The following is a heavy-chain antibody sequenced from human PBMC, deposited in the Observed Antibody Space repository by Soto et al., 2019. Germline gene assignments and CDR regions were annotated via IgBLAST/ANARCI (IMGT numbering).Heavy chain of an antibody. J-gene: IGHJ3*02. D-gene: IGHD1-1*01. CDR3: ARDPSYKEAVDI. Sequence: QVQLQESGPGLVKPSQTLSLTCTVSGGSLSSGDYYWSWIRQPPGKGLEYIGYIYYSGSTYYHPSLKSRVSISIDTSNNHFSLRLSSVTAADTAVYYCARDPSYKEAVDIWGQGTMVTVSS. V-gene: IGHV4-30-4*01. CDR2: IYYSGST. CDR1: GGSLSSGDYY.